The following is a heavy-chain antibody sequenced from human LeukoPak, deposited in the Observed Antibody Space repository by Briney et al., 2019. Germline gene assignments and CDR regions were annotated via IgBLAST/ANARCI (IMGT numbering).Heavy chain of an antibody. V-gene: IGHV1-69*05. J-gene: IGHJ6*03. CDR2: IIPIFGTA. Sequence: GASVKVSCKASGGTFSSYAISWVRQAPGQGLEWMGGIIPIFGTANYAQKFQGRVTITTDESTGTAYMELSSLRSEDTAVYYCARGRGQWLPPGYMDVWGKGTTVTVSS. CDR3: ARGRGQWLPPGYMDV. D-gene: IGHD5-12*01. CDR1: GGTFSSYA.